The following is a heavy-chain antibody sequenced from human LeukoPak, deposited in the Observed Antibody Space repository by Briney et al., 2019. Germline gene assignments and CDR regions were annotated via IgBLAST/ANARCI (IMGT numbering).Heavy chain of an antibody. D-gene: IGHD6-19*01. CDR1: GFTVSSNY. CDR3: ARVAVPGTYDY. CDR2: IYSGGST. J-gene: IGHJ4*02. Sequence: GGSLRLSCAASGFTVSSNYMSWVRQAPGKGLKWVSVIYSGGSTYYADSVKGRFTISRDNSKNTLYLQMGSLRAEDMAVYYCARVAVPGTYDYWGQGTLVTVSS. V-gene: IGHV3-53*05.